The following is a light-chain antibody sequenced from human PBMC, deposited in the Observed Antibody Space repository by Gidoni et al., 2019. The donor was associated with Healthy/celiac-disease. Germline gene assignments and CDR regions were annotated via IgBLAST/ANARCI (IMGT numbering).Light chain of an antibody. CDR2: GAS. Sequence: EIVMTQPPATLSVSPGERATLPCRASQSVSRNLAWYQQKPGQAPRLLIYGASTRATGIPSRCSGSGSGTEFTLTISSLHSEDFAVYYCQQYNNWPPYTFGQGTKLEIK. V-gene: IGKV3-15*01. CDR3: QQYNNWPPYT. J-gene: IGKJ2*01. CDR1: QSVSRN.